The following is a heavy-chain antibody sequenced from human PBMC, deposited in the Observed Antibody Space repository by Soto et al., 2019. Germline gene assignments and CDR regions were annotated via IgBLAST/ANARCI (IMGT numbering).Heavy chain of an antibody. J-gene: IGHJ4*02. Sequence: PGGSLRLSCAASAFTFSNYTMHWVRQAPGKGLEWVALMSYDGSDKYYADAVKGRFTISRDNSKNTLYLKMDSLRVEDTALYYCAGRSGSSDYWGQGTLVTAPQ. CDR2: MSYDGSDK. CDR1: AFTFSNYT. D-gene: IGHD3-10*01. CDR3: AGRSGSSDY. V-gene: IGHV3-30*04.